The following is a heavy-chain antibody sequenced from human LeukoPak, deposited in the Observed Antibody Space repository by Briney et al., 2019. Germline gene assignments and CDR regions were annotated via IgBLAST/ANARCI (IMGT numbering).Heavy chain of an antibody. CDR3: ARHDADYDFWSGYYTRWFDP. D-gene: IGHD3-3*01. CDR1: GYSISSGYC. J-gene: IGHJ5*02. V-gene: IGHV4-38-2*01. CDR2: IYHSGST. Sequence: SETLSLTCAVSGYSISSGYCWGWIRQPPGKGLEWIGSIYHSGSTYYNPSLKSRVTISVDTSKNQFSLKLSSVTAADTAVYYCARHDADYDFWSGYYTRWFDPWGQGTLVTVSS.